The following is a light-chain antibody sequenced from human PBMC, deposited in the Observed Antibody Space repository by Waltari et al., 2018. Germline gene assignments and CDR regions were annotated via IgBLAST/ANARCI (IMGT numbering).Light chain of an antibody. CDR3: QSYDRSLSGSV. CDR1: RANRGGGYD. V-gene: IGLV1-40*01. CDR2: SNN. Sequence: QPVPTQPPSVSAAPGPGVTIVCTGRRANRGGGYDVNRYQQLPGTDPKLLIYSNNNRPSGVPARFSGSKSGTSASLAIAGLQAEDEADYYCQSYDRSLSGSVFGGGTKLTVL. J-gene: IGLJ3*02.